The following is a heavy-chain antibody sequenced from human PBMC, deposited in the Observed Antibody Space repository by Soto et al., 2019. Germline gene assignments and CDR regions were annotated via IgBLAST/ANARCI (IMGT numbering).Heavy chain of an antibody. J-gene: IGHJ5*02. V-gene: IGHV4-39*01. D-gene: IGHD3-10*01. CDR2: IFYSGGT. CDR1: GGSISSSGHY. CDR3: ARRSYGSGVDL. Sequence: QLQLQESGPGLVKPSEALSLTCTVSGGSISSSGHYWGWIRQTPGKGLEWIGNIFYSGGTHYNASFRSRVSISVDSSKNQLSLKVTSLTAADTAVYYCARRSYGSGVDLWGRGTLVTVSS.